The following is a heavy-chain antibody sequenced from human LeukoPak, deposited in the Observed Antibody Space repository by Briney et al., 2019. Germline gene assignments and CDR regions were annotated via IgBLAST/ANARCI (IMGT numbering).Heavy chain of an antibody. Sequence: GGSLGLSCAVSGFTFSDYYMSWIRQAPGKGLEWVSYSTRSGSTMYYADSVKGRLTISRDNAKNSLFLQMNSLRAEDTAVYYCARVAVTLNFDYWGQGTLVTVSS. CDR3: ARVAVTLNFDY. D-gene: IGHD4-17*01. CDR1: GFTFSDYY. CDR2: STRSGSTM. J-gene: IGHJ4*02. V-gene: IGHV3-11*04.